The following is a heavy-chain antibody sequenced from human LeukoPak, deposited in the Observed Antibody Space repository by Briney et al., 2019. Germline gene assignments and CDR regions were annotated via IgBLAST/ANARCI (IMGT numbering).Heavy chain of an antibody. V-gene: IGHV3-30*02. CDR3: AKDLMSDIWFGES. CDR2: IRYVGGET. CDR1: GFTFSNFG. D-gene: IGHD3-10*01. J-gene: IGHJ5*01. Sequence: GGSLRLSCVGSGFTFSNFGMHWVRQAPGKGLEWGAFIRYVGGETFYTDSVKGRFTISRDDSQNTLYLQMHSLSPEDTAVYYCAKDLMSDIWFGESWGQGTLVTVSS.